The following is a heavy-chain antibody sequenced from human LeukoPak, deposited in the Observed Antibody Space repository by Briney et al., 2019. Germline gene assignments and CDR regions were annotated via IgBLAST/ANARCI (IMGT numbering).Heavy chain of an antibody. J-gene: IGHJ3*02. Sequence: GGSLRLSCAASGFTVSNAWMTWVRQAPGKGLEWGGLIKSKTDGGTTDYAAPVKGRFTISRDYSKNTLYLQMNSLKTEDTAVYCCTTDLMAGTIAFDIWGQGTMVTVSS. D-gene: IGHD6-19*01. CDR2: IKSKTDGGTT. V-gene: IGHV3-15*01. CDR3: TTDLMAGTIAFDI. CDR1: GFTVSNAW.